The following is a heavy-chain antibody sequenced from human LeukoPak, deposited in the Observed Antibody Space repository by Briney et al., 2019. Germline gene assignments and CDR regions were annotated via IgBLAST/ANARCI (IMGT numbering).Heavy chain of an antibody. V-gene: IGHV3-30*18. CDR1: GFTFSSYG. CDR2: ISYDGGDK. Sequence: GRSLRLSCVASGFTFSSYGMHWVRQAPGKGPEWVALISYDGGDKYYVDSAKGRFTIARDNSKNTLYLQMNSLRAEDTAVYYCAKVRYSSGWPEFDYWGQGTLVTVSS. CDR3: AKVRYSSGWPEFDY. D-gene: IGHD6-19*01. J-gene: IGHJ4*02.